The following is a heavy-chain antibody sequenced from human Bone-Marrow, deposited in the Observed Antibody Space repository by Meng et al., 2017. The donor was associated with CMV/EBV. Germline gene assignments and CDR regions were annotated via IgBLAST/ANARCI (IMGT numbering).Heavy chain of an antibody. Sequence: GESLKISCAASGFTVSSNYMSWVRQAPGKGLEWVSVIYSGGSTYYADSVKGRFTISRDNSKNTLYLQMNSLRAEDTAVYYCAREMDFWSGKPYYGMDVWGQGNTVTCYS. V-gene: IGHV3-66*02. CDR2: IYSGGST. D-gene: IGHD3-3*01. J-gene: IGHJ6*01. CDR3: AREMDFWSGKPYYGMDV. CDR1: GFTVSSNY.